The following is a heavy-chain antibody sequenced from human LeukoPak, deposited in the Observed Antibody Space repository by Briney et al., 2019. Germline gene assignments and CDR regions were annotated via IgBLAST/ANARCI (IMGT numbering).Heavy chain of an antibody. CDR2: IQSDGSEK. D-gene: IGHD5-24*01. V-gene: IGHV3-30*02. J-gene: IGHJ4*02. Sequence: GGSLRLSCAASGFTFSDYGMHWVRQAPGKGLEWVAFIQSDGSEKSSADSVKGRFSISRDKSKNTLYLQMDSLRAEDTAVYYCASDVWLQFVPFDYWGQGTLVTVSS. CDR1: GFTFSDYG. CDR3: ASDVWLQFVPFDY.